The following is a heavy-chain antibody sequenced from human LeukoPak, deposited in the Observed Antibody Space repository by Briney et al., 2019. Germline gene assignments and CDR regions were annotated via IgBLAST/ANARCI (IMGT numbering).Heavy chain of an antibody. CDR2: IYYSGST. CDR1: GGSITSSPYY. J-gene: IGHJ4*02. D-gene: IGHD3-10*01. Sequence: SETLSLTCTVSGGSITSSPYYWGWLRQPPGKGLEWIGSIYYSGSTYYNPSLKSRVTISVDTSKSHFSLKLSSVTAADTAVYYCARQDFGSGILPGYWGQGTLVTVSS. CDR3: ARQDFGSGILPGY. V-gene: IGHV4-39*01.